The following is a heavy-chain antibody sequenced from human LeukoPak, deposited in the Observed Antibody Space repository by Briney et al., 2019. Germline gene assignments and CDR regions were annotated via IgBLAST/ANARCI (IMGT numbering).Heavy chain of an antibody. Sequence: SETLSLTCAVSGGSISTNNWWSWVRQPPGKGLEWIGEIYHTGSTNYSPSLRSRVTMSIDESNNQFSLNLNSVTAADTAVYYCAKSGDYLWDYWGQGTLVTVSS. D-gene: IGHD3-16*01. CDR2: IYHTGST. V-gene: IGHV4-4*02. CDR3: AKSGDYLWDY. J-gene: IGHJ4*02. CDR1: GGSISTNNW.